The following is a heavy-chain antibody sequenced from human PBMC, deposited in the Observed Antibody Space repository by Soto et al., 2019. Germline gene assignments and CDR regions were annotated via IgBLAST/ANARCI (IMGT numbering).Heavy chain of an antibody. CDR3: VRDFGWYFRSGYMDV. CDR2: INEDSSYI. J-gene: IGHJ6*03. V-gene: IGHV3-21*02. CDR1: GFDFSSYS. D-gene: IGHD6-19*01. Sequence: EVQLVESGGGLVKPGGSLRLSCAASGFDFSSYSMNWVRQAPGKGLEWVSSINEDSSYIYYAHSLRGRFTISRDNAKESLYLLLNSLRAQYTAVYYCVRDFGWYFRSGYMDVWGDRATVTVSS.